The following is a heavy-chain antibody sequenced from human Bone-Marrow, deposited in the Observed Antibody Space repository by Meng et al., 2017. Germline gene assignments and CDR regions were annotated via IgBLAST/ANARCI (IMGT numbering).Heavy chain of an antibody. V-gene: IGHV4-39*07. CDR3: AREASPEYYFDY. Sequence: QRQLPESGHRLVKPSETLSLTRTVSGGSIRSSSCYWGWIRQPPGKGLEWIGSIYYSGSTYYNPSLKSLVTISVDTSKNQFSLKLSSVTAADTAVYYCAREASPEYYFDYWGQGTLVTVSS. CDR2: IYYSGST. J-gene: IGHJ4*02. CDR1: GGSIRSSSCY. D-gene: IGHD1-14*01.